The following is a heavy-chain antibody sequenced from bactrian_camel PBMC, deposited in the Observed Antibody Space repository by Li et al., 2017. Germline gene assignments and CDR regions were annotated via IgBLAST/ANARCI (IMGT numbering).Heavy chain of an antibody. CDR2: MHKNGRNT. Sequence: LVESGGDLVQPGGSLRLSCAASGFTFSGAEMTWVRQAPGKGLEWVSSMHKNGRNTYYADSVKGRFTISRDNAKNTVYLQMNSLKPEDTAVHYCVRDAGTPYGYNYWGQGTQVTVS. V-gene: IGHV3S40*01. J-gene: IGHJ4*01. D-gene: IGHD1*01. CDR3: VRDAGTPYGYNY. CDR1: GFTFSGAE.